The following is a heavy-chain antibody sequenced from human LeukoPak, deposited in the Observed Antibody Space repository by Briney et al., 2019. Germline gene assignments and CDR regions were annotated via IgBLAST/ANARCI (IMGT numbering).Heavy chain of an antibody. D-gene: IGHD3-16*01. CDR3: ARLRGYGYHYSGMDV. Sequence: GGSLRLSCTASGFTFSSYSLNWVRQAPGKGLEWVSSVSTGSNYIYYADSVKGRFTISRDNDKNSLYLQMNSLRAEDTAVYYCARLRGYGYHYSGMDVWGQGTTVTVSS. CDR2: VSTGSNYI. CDR1: GFTFSSYS. J-gene: IGHJ6*02. V-gene: IGHV3-21*01.